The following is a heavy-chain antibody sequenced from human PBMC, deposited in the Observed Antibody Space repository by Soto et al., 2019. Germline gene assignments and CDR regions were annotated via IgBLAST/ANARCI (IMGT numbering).Heavy chain of an antibody. CDR2: ISAYNGNT. D-gene: IGHD6-19*01. CDR3: ARDPPYSSGWYAGFDP. Sequence: QVQLVQSGAEVKKPGASVKVSCKASGYTFTSYGISWVRQAPGQGLEWMGWISAYNGNTNYAQKLQGRVTMTTDTPTSTAYMERRSLRSDDTAVYYCARDPPYSSGWYAGFDPWGQGTLVTVSS. CDR1: GYTFTSYG. J-gene: IGHJ5*02. V-gene: IGHV1-18*01.